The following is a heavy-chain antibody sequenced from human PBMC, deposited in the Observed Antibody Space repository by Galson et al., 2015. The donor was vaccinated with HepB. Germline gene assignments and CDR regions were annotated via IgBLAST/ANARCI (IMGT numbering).Heavy chain of an antibody. CDR3: ARDPASIPPYYYGMDV. V-gene: IGHV1-3*01. D-gene: IGHD3-3*02. CDR2: INAGNGNT. CDR1: GYTFTSYA. J-gene: IGHJ6*02. Sequence: SVKVSCKASGYTFTSYAMHWVRQAPGQGLEWMGWINAGNGNTKYSQKFQGRVTITRDTSASTAYMELSSLRSEDTAVYYCARDPASIPPYYYGMDVGGQGTTVTVSS.